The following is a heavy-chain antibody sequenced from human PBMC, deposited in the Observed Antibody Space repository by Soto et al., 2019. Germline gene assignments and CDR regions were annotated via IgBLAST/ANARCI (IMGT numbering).Heavy chain of an antibody. CDR1: GYTFTSYY. V-gene: IGHV1-69*02. CDR3: TIGSLSGEVFDI. D-gene: IGHD2-21*01. J-gene: IGHJ6*04. Sequence: SEQVSCKASGYTFTSYYMHWVRQAPGQGLEWMGRSIPMLDIENYAQKFQDRVTITADKSTGTAYMELSSLRSDDTALYYCTIGSLSGEVFDIRGKVTRGSVSS. CDR2: SIPMLDIE.